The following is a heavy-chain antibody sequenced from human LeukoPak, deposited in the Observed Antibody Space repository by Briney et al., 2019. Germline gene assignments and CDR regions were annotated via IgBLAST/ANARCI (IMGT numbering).Heavy chain of an antibody. D-gene: IGHD1-26*01. CDR3: ARDPSGSWQRFDY. CDR1: GYTFTTYY. J-gene: IGHJ4*02. Sequence: ASVKVSCKTSGYTFTTYYIHWVRQAPGQGLEWMGVINPNGGGTAYVEKFQGRVTMTRDTSTSIVYMQLNSLRSEDMAVYYCARDPSGSWQRFDYWGQGTLVTVSS. CDR2: INPNGGGT. V-gene: IGHV1-46*01.